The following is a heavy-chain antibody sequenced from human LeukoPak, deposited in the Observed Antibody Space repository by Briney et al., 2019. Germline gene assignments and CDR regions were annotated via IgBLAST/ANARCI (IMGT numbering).Heavy chain of an antibody. Sequence: AGRSLRLSCAASGFTLSDHYMDWVRQAPGKGLEWVAVISYDGITKYYADPVKGRFTISRDDSKNTLYLQMNSLRAEDTAAFYCAREGYYGSGSYPTFYFDYWGQGTLVTVSS. V-gene: IGHV3-30-3*01. CDR1: GFTLSDHY. CDR2: ISYDGITK. CDR3: AREGYYGSGSYPTFYFDY. D-gene: IGHD3-10*01. J-gene: IGHJ4*02.